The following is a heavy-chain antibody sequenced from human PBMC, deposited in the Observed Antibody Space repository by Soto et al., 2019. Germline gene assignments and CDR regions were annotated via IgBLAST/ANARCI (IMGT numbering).Heavy chain of an antibody. V-gene: IGHV3-30-3*01. Sequence: QVQLVESRGGVVQPGRSLRLSCAASGFTFSSYAMHWVRQAPGKGLEWVAVISYDGSNKYYADSVKGRFTISRDNSKNTLYLQMNSLRAEDTAVYYCARGVIITGTALDYWGQGTLVTVSS. CDR2: ISYDGSNK. CDR1: GFTFSSYA. CDR3: ARGVIITGTALDY. J-gene: IGHJ4*02. D-gene: IGHD1-20*01.